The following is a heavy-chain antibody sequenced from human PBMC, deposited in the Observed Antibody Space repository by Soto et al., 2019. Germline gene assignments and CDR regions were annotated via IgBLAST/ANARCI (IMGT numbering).Heavy chain of an antibody. CDR1: GFNLRDQA. CDR3: AKTYSGG. CDR2: ISGMEDRT. D-gene: IGHD2-15*01. J-gene: IGHJ4*02. Sequence: GGSLRLSCAASGFNLRDQALSWVRQAPGGGLEWVSGISGMEDRTNYADFVKGRFFISKDRAKNTLNLQMNGLRDDDTAVYYCAKTYSGGWGQGTQVTVSS. V-gene: IGHV3-23*01.